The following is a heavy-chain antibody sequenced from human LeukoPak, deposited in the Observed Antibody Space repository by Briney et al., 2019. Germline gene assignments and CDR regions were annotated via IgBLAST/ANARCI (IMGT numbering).Heavy chain of an antibody. CDR2: ISSSSSYI. CDR3: ARDFWSWEGYGSGSYPPDY. J-gene: IGHJ4*02. Sequence: GGSLRLSCAASGFTFSSYSMNWVRQAPGKGLEWVSSISSSSSYIYYADSVKGRFTISRDNAKNSLYLQMNSLRAEDTAVYYCARDFWSWEGYGSGSYPPDYWGQGTLVTVSS. D-gene: IGHD3-10*01. CDR1: GFTFSSYS. V-gene: IGHV3-21*01.